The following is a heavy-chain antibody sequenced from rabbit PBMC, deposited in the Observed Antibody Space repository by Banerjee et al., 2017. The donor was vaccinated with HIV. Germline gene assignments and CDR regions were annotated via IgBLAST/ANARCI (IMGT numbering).Heavy chain of an antibody. CDR2: IAAGVSGTT. D-gene: IGHD8-1*01. Sequence: QSLEESGGELVKPGASLTLTCTASGFSFSFSNYLCWVRQPPGKGPEWIACIAAGVSGTTYYATWAKGRFTISNPSSTTVTLQMTSLTAADTATYFCARDSGTSFSSYGMDLWGPGTLVTVS. V-gene: IGHV1S40*01. J-gene: IGHJ6*01. CDR1: GFSFSFSNY. CDR3: ARDSGTSFSSYGMDL.